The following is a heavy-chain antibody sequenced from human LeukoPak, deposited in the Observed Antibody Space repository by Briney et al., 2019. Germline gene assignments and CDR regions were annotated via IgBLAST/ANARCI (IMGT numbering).Heavy chain of an antibody. D-gene: IGHD2-15*01. Sequence: ASVKVSCKASGYTFTTYAIHWVRQAPGQRPEWMGWINGGDGDTRYSQNFQDRVTITRDTSATTAYMELSSLRSEDTAVYFCARDRTVVATTNWFDPWGQGTLVTVSS. J-gene: IGHJ5*02. CDR3: ARDRTVVATTNWFDP. CDR1: GYTFTTYA. CDR2: INGGDGDT. V-gene: IGHV1-3*01.